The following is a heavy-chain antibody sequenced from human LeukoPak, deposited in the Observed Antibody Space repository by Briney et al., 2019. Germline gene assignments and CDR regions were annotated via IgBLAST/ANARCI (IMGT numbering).Heavy chain of an antibody. CDR3: ARDIAAAGLHYYYYYMDV. CDR2: IYYSGST. J-gene: IGHJ6*03. CDR1: GGSISSSRYY. D-gene: IGHD6-13*01. Sequence: SETLSLTCTVSGGSISSSRYYWGWIRQPPGKGLEWIGNIYYSGSTYYNPSLKSRVTMSVDTSKNQFSLKLSSVTAADTAVYYCARDIAAAGLHYYYYYMDVWGKGTTVTVSS. V-gene: IGHV4-39*07.